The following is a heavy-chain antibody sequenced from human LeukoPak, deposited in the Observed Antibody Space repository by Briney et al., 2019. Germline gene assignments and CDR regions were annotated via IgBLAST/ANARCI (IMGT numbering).Heavy chain of an antibody. D-gene: IGHD1-1*01. J-gene: IGHJ6*03. CDR1: GFTFSSYA. Sequence: QPGGSLRLSCAASGFTFSSYAMHWVRQAPGKGLEWVAVISYDGSNKYYADSVKGRFTISRDNSKNTLYLQMNSLRAEDMAVYYCAKGTTPYHYYYYMDVWGKGTTVTVSS. CDR2: ISYDGSNK. CDR3: AKGTTPYHYYYYMDV. V-gene: IGHV3-30-3*01.